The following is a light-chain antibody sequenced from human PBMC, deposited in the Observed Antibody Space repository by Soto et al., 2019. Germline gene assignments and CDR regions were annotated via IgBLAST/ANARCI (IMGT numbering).Light chain of an antibody. CDR2: SNN. Sequence: QSVLTQPPSASGTPGQRVTISCSGSSSNIGSNTVHWYQQLTGTYPKLLIYSNNQRPSGVPDRFSGSKSGTSASLAISGLQSDDEADYYCAAWDDSLNGLWVFGGGTQLTVL. V-gene: IGLV1-44*01. CDR3: AAWDDSLNGLWV. J-gene: IGLJ3*02. CDR1: SSNIGSNT.